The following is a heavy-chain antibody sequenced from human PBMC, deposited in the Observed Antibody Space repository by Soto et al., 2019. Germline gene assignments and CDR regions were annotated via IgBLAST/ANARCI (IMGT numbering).Heavy chain of an antibody. Sequence: QVHLIQSGAEVKKPGSSVKVSCKAAGGTFNTYRIIWVRQAPGHGLEWMGRIIAMITVTNSAQKFQGRLTITADKATGTPLIELTSLRYGDTAVYYCSIGSWSAETFDVWGQGTMVTVSS. V-gene: IGHV1-69*02. D-gene: IGHD2-15*01. J-gene: IGHJ3*01. CDR1: GGTFNTYR. CDR2: IIAMITVT. CDR3: SIGSWSAETFDV.